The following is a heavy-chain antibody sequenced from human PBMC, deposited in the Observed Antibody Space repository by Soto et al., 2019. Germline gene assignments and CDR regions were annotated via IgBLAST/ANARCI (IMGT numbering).Heavy chain of an antibody. D-gene: IGHD2-21*01. CDR2: VYSSGTT. Sequence: WETLSLTCAVSGYSISSGYYWCWIRPPAGKGLEWIGRVYSSGTTDYNPSLNSRATMSVETSKNQFSLKLSSVTAADTAVYYCARDIASYAYGEGYWGQGIQVTVSS. CDR3: ARDIASYAYGEGY. J-gene: IGHJ4*02. V-gene: IGHV4-38-2*02. CDR1: GYSISSGYY.